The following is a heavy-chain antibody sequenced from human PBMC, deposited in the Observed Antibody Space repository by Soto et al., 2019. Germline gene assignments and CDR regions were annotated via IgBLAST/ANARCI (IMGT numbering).Heavy chain of an antibody. CDR2: IIPILGAA. CDR3: ASRERVGALDI. J-gene: IGHJ3*02. CDR1: GGTLSNYA. Sequence: QVQLVQSGAEVKKPGSSVKVSCKASGGTLSNYAISWVRQAPGQGLEWMGGIIPILGAANYAQKFQDRVTITADESTRTTYMELSSLRSEDAAVYYCASRERVGALDIWGQGTVVTGSS. V-gene: IGHV1-69*01. D-gene: IGHD1-26*01.